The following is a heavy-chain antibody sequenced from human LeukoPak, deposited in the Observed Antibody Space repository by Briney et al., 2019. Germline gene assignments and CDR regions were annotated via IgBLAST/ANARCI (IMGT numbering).Heavy chain of an antibody. CDR3: ARAVPEPNYYDSSGYYLTL. Sequence: SVKVSCKASGGTFSSYAISWVRQAPGQGLEWMGGIIPIFGTANYAQKFQGRVTITADESTSTAYRELSSLRSEDTAVYYCARAVPEPNYYDSSGYYLTLWGQGTLVTVSS. J-gene: IGHJ4*02. CDR1: GGTFSSYA. V-gene: IGHV1-69*13. CDR2: IIPIFGTA. D-gene: IGHD3-22*01.